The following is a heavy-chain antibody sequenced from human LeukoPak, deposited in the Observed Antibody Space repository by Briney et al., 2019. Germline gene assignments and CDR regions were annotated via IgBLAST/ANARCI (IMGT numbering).Heavy chain of an antibody. J-gene: IGHJ5*02. D-gene: IGHD6-13*01. CDR1: RFTFSSYA. V-gene: IGHV3-23*01. CDR2: VSGSAGGT. CDR3: AKGAAAGLVDWFDP. Sequence: PGGSLRLSCAASRFTFSSYAMMWVRQAPGKGLEWVSTVSGSAGGTYYADSVKGRFTISRDNSKNTLYLLMNSLRAEDTAVYYCAKGAAAGLVDWFDPWGQGTLVAVSS.